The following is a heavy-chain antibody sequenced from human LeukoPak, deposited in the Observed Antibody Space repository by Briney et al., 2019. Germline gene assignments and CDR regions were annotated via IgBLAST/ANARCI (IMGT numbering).Heavy chain of an antibody. Sequence: GESLQISCKGSGYSFTSYWIGWVRQMPGKGLEWMGIIYPGDSDTRYSPSFQGQVTISADKSISTAYLQWSSLKASDTAMYYCARLGGSGSYYNRPIDYWGQGTLVTVSS. CDR2: IYPGDSDT. CDR1: GYSFTSYW. D-gene: IGHD3-10*01. J-gene: IGHJ4*02. CDR3: ARLGGSGSYYNRPIDY. V-gene: IGHV5-51*01.